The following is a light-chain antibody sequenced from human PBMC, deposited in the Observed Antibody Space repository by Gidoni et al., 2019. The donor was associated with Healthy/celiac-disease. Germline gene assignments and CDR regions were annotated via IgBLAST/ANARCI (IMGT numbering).Light chain of an antibody. V-gene: IGLV2-14*01. CDR1: SSDVGGYNY. CDR3: SSYTSSSTLVV. J-gene: IGLJ2*01. CDR2: EVS. Sequence: SALTQPASVPGSPGQSITISCTGTSSDVGGYNYVSWYQQHPGKGPKLMIYEVSNRPSGVSNRFSGSKSGNTASLTISGLQAEDEADYYCSSYTSSSTLVVFGGGTKLTVL.